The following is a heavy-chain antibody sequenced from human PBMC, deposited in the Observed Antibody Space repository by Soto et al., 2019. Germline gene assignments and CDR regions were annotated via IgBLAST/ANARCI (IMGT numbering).Heavy chain of an antibody. CDR2: SSTSGSTV. CDR3: ARGLTLPPSGWPHSYSAGEV. CDR1: GFAISGYY. J-gene: IGHJ6*04. Sequence: GGSLRLSCAASGFAISGYYMSWIRQAPGKGLEWISYSSTSGSTVYYADSVRGRFIFSRDNAKNSMVLHMNSLRAEDTAVYYCARGLTLPPSGWPHSYSAGEVWGKGPRVTFSS. D-gene: IGHD6-19*01. V-gene: IGHV3-11*01.